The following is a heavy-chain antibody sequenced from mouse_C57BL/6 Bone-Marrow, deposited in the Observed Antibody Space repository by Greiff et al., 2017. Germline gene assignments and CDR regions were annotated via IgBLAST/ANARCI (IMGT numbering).Heavy chain of an antibody. J-gene: IGHJ4*01. CDR3: ASRSTMITTGYYYAMDY. V-gene: IGHV5-2*01. CDR2: INSDGGST. Sequence: EVQLQESGGGLVQPGESLKLSCESNEYEFPSHDMSWVRKTPEKRLELVAAINSDGGSTYYPDTMERRFIISRDNTKKTLYLQMSSLRSEDTALYYCASRSTMITTGYYYAMDYWGQGTSVTVSS. D-gene: IGHD2-4*01. CDR1: EYEFPSHD.